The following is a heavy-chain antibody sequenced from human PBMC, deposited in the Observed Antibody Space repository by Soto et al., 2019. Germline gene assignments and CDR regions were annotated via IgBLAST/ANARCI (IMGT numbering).Heavy chain of an antibody. V-gene: IGHV1-46*01. CDR3: GRVRTSDYWSGYSPIDI. D-gene: IGHD3-3*01. CDR1: GYTFTSYL. Sequence: QVLLVQSGAEVKKPGASVKVSCKASGYTFTSYLIHWIRQAPGRGLEWVGLINPSGGSTNYAPKFQGRVTVTRDTSTSTVYMDLSSLRSEDTALYYCGRVRTSDYWSGYSPIDIWGQGTTVTVSS. J-gene: IGHJ3*02. CDR2: INPSGGST.